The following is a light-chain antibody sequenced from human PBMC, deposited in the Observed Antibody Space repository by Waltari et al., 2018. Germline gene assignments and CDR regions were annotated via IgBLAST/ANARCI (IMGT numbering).Light chain of an antibody. CDR1: QSISIR. Sequence: DIQLTQSPSTLSASIGNRVTIACRASQSISIRLALFQQQPGRAPKLLIYRASTLQNEVPSRFSGSGSGTEFTLTISGLQPDDFATYYCQQYHTSWTFGQGTKVEI. CDR2: RAS. CDR3: QQYHTSWT. J-gene: IGKJ1*01. V-gene: IGKV1-5*03.